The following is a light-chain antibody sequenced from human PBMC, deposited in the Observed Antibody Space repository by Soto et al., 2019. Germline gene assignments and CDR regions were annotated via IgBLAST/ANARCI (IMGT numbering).Light chain of an antibody. V-gene: IGKV3-20*01. Sequence: EIVLTQSPGTLSLSPGERATLSCRASQSVSSIYLAWYQQKPGQAPRLLIYRTSSRATGIPDRFSGSESETDFTLTISRLEPDDSAVYYCQQYGSSPRTFGPGTKVEIK. CDR3: QQYGSSPRT. CDR2: RTS. CDR1: QSVSSIY. J-gene: IGKJ1*01.